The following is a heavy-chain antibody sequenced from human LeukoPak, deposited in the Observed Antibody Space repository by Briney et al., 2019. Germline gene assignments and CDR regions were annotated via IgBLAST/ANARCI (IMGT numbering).Heavy chain of an antibody. CDR2: IYYIGST. Sequence: SETLSLTCTVSGGSINSYYWSWIRQPPGKGLEWNGDIYYIGSTNYNPSLRGRATISVDPSNNQFYLTPSSVTAADTAVYYCARRGYSSGSNWFDPGGQGTLVTVPS. J-gene: IGHJ5*02. CDR3: ARRGYSSGSNWFDP. V-gene: IGHV4-59*08. CDR1: GGSINSYY. D-gene: IGHD6-19*01.